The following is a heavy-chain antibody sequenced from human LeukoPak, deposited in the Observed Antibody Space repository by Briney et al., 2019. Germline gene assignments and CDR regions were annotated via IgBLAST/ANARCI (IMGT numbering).Heavy chain of an antibody. CDR1: GFTFSSYA. D-gene: IGHD6-13*01. J-gene: IGHJ4*02. V-gene: IGHV3-30*04. CDR2: ISYDGSNK. Sequence: GRSLRLSCAASGFTFSSYAMHWVRQAPGKGLEWVAVISYDGSNKYYADSVKGRFTISRDNSMNTLYLQMNSLRAEDTAVYYCAREKYSSSEDYFDYWGQGTLVTVSS. CDR3: AREKYSSSEDYFDY.